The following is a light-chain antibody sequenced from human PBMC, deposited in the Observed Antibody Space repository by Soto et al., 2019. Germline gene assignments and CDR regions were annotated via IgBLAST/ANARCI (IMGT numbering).Light chain of an antibody. CDR1: SSDVGSYNL. V-gene: IGLV2-23*01. Sequence: QAVVTQPASVSGSPGQSITISCTGTSSDVGSYNLVSWYQRHPGKAPKLMIYEGSKRPSGVSNRFSGSKSGNTASLTISGLQAEDEADYYCCSYAGSSTLAFGGGTQLTVL. CDR2: EGS. CDR3: CSYAGSSTLA. J-gene: IGLJ2*01.